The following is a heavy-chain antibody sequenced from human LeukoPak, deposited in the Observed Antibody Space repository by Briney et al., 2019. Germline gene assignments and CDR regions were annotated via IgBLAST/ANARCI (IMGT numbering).Heavy chain of an antibody. V-gene: IGHV1-2*02. Sequence: ASVKVSCKASGYTFTGYYMHWVRQAPGQGLEWMGWINPNSGGTNYAQKFQGRVTMTRDTSISTAYMELSRLRSDDTAVYYCARGYYDYVWGSFDYWGQGTLVTVSS. CDR3: ARGYYDYVWGSFDY. J-gene: IGHJ4*02. CDR2: INPNSGGT. D-gene: IGHD3-16*01. CDR1: GYTFTGYY.